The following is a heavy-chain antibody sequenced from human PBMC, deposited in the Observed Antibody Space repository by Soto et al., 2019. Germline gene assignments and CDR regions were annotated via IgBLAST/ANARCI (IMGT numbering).Heavy chain of an antibody. CDR1: GGSFSGYY. CDR2: INHSGST. J-gene: IGHJ6*03. V-gene: IGHV4-34*01. Sequence: PSETLSLTCAVYGGSFSGYYWSWIRQPPGKGLEWIGEINHSGSTNYNPSLKSRVTISVDTSKNQFSLKLSSVTAADTAVYYCARGRGRMVFGYYYYYLDVWGKRTTVTVSS. CDR3: ARGRGRMVFGYYYYYLDV. D-gene: IGHD2-8*01.